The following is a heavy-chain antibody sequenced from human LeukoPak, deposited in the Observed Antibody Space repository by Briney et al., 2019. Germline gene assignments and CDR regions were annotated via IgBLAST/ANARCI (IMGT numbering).Heavy chain of an antibody. CDR1: GGSISSGGYS. Sequence: PSETLSLTCTVSGGSISSGGYSWSWIRQHPGKGLEWIGYICYSGSTYYNPSLKSRVTISVDTSKNQFSLKLSSVTAADTAVYYCARGMDCSSTSCYRFYNWFDPWGQGTLVTVSS. V-gene: IGHV4-30-4*08. D-gene: IGHD2-2*02. J-gene: IGHJ5*02. CDR2: ICYSGST. CDR3: ARGMDCSSTSCYRFYNWFDP.